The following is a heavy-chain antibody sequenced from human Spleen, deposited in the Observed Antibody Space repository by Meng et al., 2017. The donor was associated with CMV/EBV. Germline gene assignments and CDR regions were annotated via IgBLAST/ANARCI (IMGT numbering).Heavy chain of an antibody. D-gene: IGHD2-15*01. CDR3: ARAEYVVMVAEGAFDI. V-gene: IGHV1-69*05. CDR2: IIPIFGTA. CDR1: GGTFSSYA. Sequence: SVKVSCKASGGTFSSYAISWVRQAPGQGLEWMGGIIPIFGTANYAQKFQGRVTITTDESTSTAYMELSSLRSEDTAVYYCARAEYVVMVAEGAFDIWGQGTMVTVSS. J-gene: IGHJ3*02.